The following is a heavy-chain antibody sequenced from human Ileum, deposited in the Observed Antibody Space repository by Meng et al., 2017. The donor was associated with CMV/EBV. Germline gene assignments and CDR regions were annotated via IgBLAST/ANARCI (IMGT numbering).Heavy chain of an antibody. CDR1: GGSVNNYY. Sequence: QVQLQESGPGLVKPSETLSLTCTVSGGSVNNYYWSWIRQSAGKGLEWIGRFYSSDTYNYHPSLDSRVTMSLDTSKNQFSLNLRSVTAADTATYYCARGSGASTREGFDYWGLGTLVTVS. J-gene: IGHJ4*02. V-gene: IGHV4-4*07. D-gene: IGHD1-26*01. CDR2: FYSSDTY. CDR3: ARGSGASTREGFDY.